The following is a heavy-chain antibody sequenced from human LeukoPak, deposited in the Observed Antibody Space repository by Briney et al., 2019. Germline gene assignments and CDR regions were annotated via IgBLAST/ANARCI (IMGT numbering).Heavy chain of an antibody. D-gene: IGHD3-10*01. CDR3: AKVSYYYYGSGSYVLDY. CDR1: GFAFNIYS. CDR2: ITSTSDYI. J-gene: IGHJ4*02. V-gene: IGHV3-21*04. Sequence: KTGGSLRLSCAASGFAFNIYSMNWVRQAPGKGLEWVSSITSTSDYIYYADSVKGRFTISRDNSKNTLYLQMNSLRAEDTAVYYCAKVSYYYYGSGSYVLDYWGQGTLVTVSS.